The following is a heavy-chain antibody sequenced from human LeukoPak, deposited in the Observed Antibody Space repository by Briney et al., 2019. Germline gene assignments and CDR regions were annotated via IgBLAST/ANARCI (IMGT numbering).Heavy chain of an antibody. J-gene: IGHJ6*02. CDR1: GFTFSSYW. CDR2: INHNGNVN. CDR3: ASDSPYYGMDV. V-gene: IGHV3-7*01. Sequence: GGSLRLSCAASGFTFSSYWMNWARQAPGKGLEWVASINHNGNVNYYVDSVKGRFTISRDNAKNTLYLQMGGLRVDDTAVYHCASDSPYYGMDVWGQGTTVTVSS.